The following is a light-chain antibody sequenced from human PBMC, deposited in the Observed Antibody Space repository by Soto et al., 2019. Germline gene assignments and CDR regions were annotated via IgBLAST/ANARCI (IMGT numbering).Light chain of an antibody. J-gene: IGKJ4*01. CDR3: QPRAKWPLT. Sequence: EIVLTQSPATLSLSPGERATLSCRANQSVGIYLAWYQQKPGQAPRLLIYDASNRATGIPARFSGSGSGTDFALTISSLEPEDFVVYYCQPRAKWPLTFGGGTKVEIK. CDR2: DAS. CDR1: QSVGIY. V-gene: IGKV3-11*01.